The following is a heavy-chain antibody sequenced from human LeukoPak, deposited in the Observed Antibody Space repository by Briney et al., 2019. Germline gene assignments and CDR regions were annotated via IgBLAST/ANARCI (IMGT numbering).Heavy chain of an antibody. D-gene: IGHD7-27*01. V-gene: IGHV3-7*01. CDR3: ARDPDWGAFDI. CDR2: IKEDGSEK. J-gene: IGHJ3*02. Sequence: PGGSLRLSCAASGFTFSNSWMTWVRQAPGEELVCGASIKEDGSEKYYVDSVKGRFTISRDNAKNSLYLQMSSMRAEDTALYYCARDPDWGAFDIWGQGTMVTVSS. CDR1: GFTFSNSW.